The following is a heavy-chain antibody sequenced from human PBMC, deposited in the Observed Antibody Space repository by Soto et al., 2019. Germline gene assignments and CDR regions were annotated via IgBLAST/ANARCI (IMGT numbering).Heavy chain of an antibody. Sequence: GGSLRLSCAASGFTFSSYAMIWVRQAPGKGLEWVSVISGSGGRTGYADSVKGRFTVSRDNSKNTLYLQMSSLTAEDTAVYYCAKDAVTGTLGIDYFNHWGQGAMVTVSS. CDR2: ISGSGGRT. CDR1: GFTFSSYA. D-gene: IGHD6-19*01. V-gene: IGHV3-23*01. CDR3: AKDAVTGTLGIDYFNH. J-gene: IGHJ4*02.